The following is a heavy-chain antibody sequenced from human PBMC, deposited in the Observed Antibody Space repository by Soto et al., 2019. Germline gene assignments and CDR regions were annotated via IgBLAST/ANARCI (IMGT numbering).Heavy chain of an antibody. CDR2: ISYDGSNK. J-gene: IGHJ6*02. CDR1: GFTFSSYG. Sequence: GGSLRLSCAASGFTFSSYGMHWVRQAPGKGLEWVAVISYDGSNKYYADSVKGRFTISRDNSKNTLYLQMNSLRAEDTAVYYCAKNLYSSSWYDYYYYGMDVWGQGTTVTVSS. CDR3: AKNLYSSSWYDYYYYGMDV. D-gene: IGHD6-13*01. V-gene: IGHV3-30*18.